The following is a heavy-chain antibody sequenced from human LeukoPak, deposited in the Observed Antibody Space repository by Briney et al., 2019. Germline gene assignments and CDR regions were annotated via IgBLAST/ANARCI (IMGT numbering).Heavy chain of an antibody. CDR1: GFTFDDYA. CDR2: ISWNSGSI. D-gene: IGHD3-3*01. V-gene: IGHV3-9*01. J-gene: IGHJ1*01. Sequence: GGSLRLSCAASGFTFDDYAMHWVRQAPGKGLEWVSGISWNSGSIGYADSVKGRFTISRDNAKSSLYLQMKSLRAEDTAVYYCVRDVAYDFRNPYRYFQHWGQGTLVTVSS. CDR3: VRDVAYDFRNPYRYFQH.